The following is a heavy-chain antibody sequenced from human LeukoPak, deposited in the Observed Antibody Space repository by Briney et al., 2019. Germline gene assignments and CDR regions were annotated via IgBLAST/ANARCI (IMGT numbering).Heavy chain of an antibody. V-gene: IGHV3-48*04. CDR3: AKSAVTMIVVVMEYYFDY. J-gene: IGHJ4*02. CDR1: GFTFSSYA. Sequence: GGSLRLSCAASGFTFSSYAMSWVRQAPGKGLEWVSYISSSGSTIYYADSVKGRFTISRDNAKNSLYLQMNSLRAEDTAVYYCAKSAVTMIVVVMEYYFDYWGQGTLVTVSS. CDR2: ISSSGSTI. D-gene: IGHD3-22*01.